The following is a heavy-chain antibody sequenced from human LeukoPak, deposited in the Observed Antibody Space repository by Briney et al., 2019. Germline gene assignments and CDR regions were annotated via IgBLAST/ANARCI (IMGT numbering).Heavy chain of an antibody. CDR1: GGSISSYY. D-gene: IGHD5/OR15-5a*01. CDR2: IYYSGST. Sequence: SETLSLTCTVSGGSISSYYWSWIRQPPGKGLEWIGYIYYSGSTNYNPSLKSRVTISVDTSKNQFSLKLSSVTAADTAVYYCARHPVLYYFDYWGQGTLVTVSS. J-gene: IGHJ4*02. V-gene: IGHV4-59*08. CDR3: ARHPVLYYFDY.